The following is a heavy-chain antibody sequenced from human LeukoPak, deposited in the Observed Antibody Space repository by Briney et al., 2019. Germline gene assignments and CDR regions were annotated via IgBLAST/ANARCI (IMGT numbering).Heavy chain of an antibody. V-gene: IGHV3-30-3*01. CDR1: GFTFSSYA. Sequence: PGGSLRLSCAASGFTFSSYAMSWVRQAPGKGLEWVAVISYDGSNKYYADSVKGRFTISRDNSKNTLYLQMNSLRAEDTAVYYCARGQLVDNYYYYMDVWGKGTTVTVSS. J-gene: IGHJ6*03. CDR2: ISYDGSNK. CDR3: ARGQLVDNYYYYMDV. D-gene: IGHD6-6*01.